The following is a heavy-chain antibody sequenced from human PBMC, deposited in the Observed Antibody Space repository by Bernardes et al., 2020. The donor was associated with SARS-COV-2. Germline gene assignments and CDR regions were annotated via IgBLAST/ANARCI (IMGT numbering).Heavy chain of an antibody. CDR1: GFTFSSYW. V-gene: IGHV3-74*01. J-gene: IGHJ4*02. Sequence: GGSLRLSCAASGFTFSSYWMHWVRQIPGRGLVWLSRISTDGSTTNYVDSVKGRFTITRDNAKNTLWLQMNSLRDEDTAIYYCARGASSGYRIDYWGPGLLVTVSS. CDR2: ISTDGSTT. D-gene: IGHD3-22*01. CDR3: ARGASSGYRIDY.